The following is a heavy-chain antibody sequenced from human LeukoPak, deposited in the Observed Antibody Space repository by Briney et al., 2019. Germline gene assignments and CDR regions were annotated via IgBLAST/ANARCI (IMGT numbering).Heavy chain of an antibody. CDR1: GGSFSSYY. V-gene: IGHV4-4*09. CDR3: ARFHSGPGGWYVLWYFDL. J-gene: IGHJ2*01. CDR2: IYNSEST. Sequence: SETLSLTCTVSGGSFSSYYWSWIRQPPGKGLEWIGYIYNSESTKYNSSLESPLTLSVATSKNPLFLKLTSVTAEDTAVYYCARFHSGPGGWYVLWYFDLWGRGTLVTVSS. D-gene: IGHD6-19*01.